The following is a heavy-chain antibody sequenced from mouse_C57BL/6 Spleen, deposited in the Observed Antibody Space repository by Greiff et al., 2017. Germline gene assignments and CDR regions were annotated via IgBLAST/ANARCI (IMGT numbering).Heavy chain of an antibody. V-gene: IGHV1-9*01. J-gene: IGHJ4*01. CDR3: ARFPDCDGSSLYAMDC. CDR2: ILPGSGST. CDR1: GYTFTGYW. D-gene: IGHD1-1*01. Sequence: QVQLQQSGAELMKPGASVKLSCKATGYTFTGYWIAWVKQRPGHGLEWIGEILPGSGSTNYNEKFKGKATFTADTSSNTAYMQLSSLTTEDSAIYDCARFPDCDGSSLYAMDCWGQGASVTVAS.